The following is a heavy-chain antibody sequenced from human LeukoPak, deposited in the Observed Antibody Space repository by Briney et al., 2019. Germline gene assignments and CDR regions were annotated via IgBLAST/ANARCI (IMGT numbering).Heavy chain of an antibody. J-gene: IGHJ4*02. CDR2: IGGSGVST. V-gene: IGHV3-23*01. CDR1: GFTFSSYG. CDR3: TTDRRGSYKTVH. Sequence: GGTLRLSCAASGFTFSSYGMSWVRQAPGKGLEWVSAIGGSGVSTYYADSVKGRFTISRDNSRNTLYLQMNSLKTEDTAVYYCTTDRRGSYKTVHWGQGILVTVSS. D-gene: IGHD1-26*01.